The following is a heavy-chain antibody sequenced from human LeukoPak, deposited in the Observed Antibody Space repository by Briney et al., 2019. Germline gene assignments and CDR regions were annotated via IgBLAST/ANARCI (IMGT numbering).Heavy chain of an antibody. CDR3: ARNNGMDV. CDR2: INSDGSEG. Sequence: AGGSLKLSCAVSGFTFRGFWMSWSRQAPGKGLEWVASINSDGSEGYYADVVKGRFTISRDNAKNSLYLQINSLRAEDTAVYYCARNNGMDVWGQGTTVIVSS. CDR1: GFTFRGFW. J-gene: IGHJ6*02. V-gene: IGHV3-7*03.